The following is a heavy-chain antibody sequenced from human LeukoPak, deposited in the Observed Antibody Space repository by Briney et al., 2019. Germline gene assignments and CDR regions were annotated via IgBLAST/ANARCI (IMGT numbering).Heavy chain of an antibody. CDR3: ARDGRIVGATPGY. D-gene: IGHD1-26*01. V-gene: IGHV3-30*04. Sequence: GGSLRLSCAASGFTFSSYAMHWVRQAPGKGLEWVAVISYDGSNKYYADSVKGRFTISRDNAKNSLYLQMNSLRAEDTAVYYCARDGRIVGATPGYWGQGTLVTVSS. J-gene: IGHJ4*02. CDR1: GFTFSSYA. CDR2: ISYDGSNK.